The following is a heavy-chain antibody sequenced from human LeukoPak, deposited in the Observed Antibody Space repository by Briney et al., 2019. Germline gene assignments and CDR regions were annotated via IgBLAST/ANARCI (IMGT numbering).Heavy chain of an antibody. V-gene: IGHV4-34*01. CDR2: INHSGST. J-gene: IGHJ4*02. D-gene: IGHD5-18*01. CDR3: ATSWIQLWLPGY. Sequence: SETLSLTCAVYGGSFSGYYWSCIRQPPGKGLEWIGEINHSGSTNYNPSLKSRVTISVDTSKNQFSLKLSSVTAADTAVYYCATSWIQLWLPGYWGQGTLVTVSS. CDR1: GGSFSGYY.